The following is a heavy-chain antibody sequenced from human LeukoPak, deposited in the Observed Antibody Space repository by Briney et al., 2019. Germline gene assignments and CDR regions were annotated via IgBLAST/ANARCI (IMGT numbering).Heavy chain of an antibody. Sequence: GESLKISCKGSGYSFTSYWIGWVRQMPGKGLEWMGIIYPGDSDTRYSPSFQGQVTISADKSISTAYLQWSSLKASDTAMYYCARPARSGGSPRTAFDIWGQGTMVTVS. CDR3: ARPARSGGSPRTAFDI. CDR2: IYPGDSDT. V-gene: IGHV5-51*01. J-gene: IGHJ3*02. D-gene: IGHD2-15*01. CDR1: GYSFTSYW.